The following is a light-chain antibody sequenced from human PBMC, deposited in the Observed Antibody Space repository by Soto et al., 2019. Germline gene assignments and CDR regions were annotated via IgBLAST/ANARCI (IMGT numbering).Light chain of an antibody. Sequence: QLTQSPSTLSASVGDRVTISCRAGKNIFTYLAWYQQKPGRAPKLLIFDASTLQPGVPPRFSGSGSGTDFTLTINSLQPEDSATYYCQHYTLYSGPFGQGTKV. CDR2: DAS. V-gene: IGKV1-5*01. J-gene: IGKJ1*01. CDR1: KNIFTY. CDR3: QHYTLYSGP.